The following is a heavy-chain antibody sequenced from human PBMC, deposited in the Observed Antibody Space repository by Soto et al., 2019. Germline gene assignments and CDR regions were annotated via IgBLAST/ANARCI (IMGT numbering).Heavy chain of an antibody. J-gene: IGHJ4*02. CDR2: IYYSGST. D-gene: IGHD4-17*01. V-gene: IGHV4-59*01. CDR1: GGSISSYY. Sequence: QVQLQESGPGLVKPSETLSLTCTVSGGSISSYYWSWIRQPPGKGLEWIGYIYYSGSTNYNPSLMSXXTXSXXSSKTHFSLKLSSVTAADTAVYYCAASLRPTVTDYWGQGTLVTVSS. CDR3: AASLRPTVTDY.